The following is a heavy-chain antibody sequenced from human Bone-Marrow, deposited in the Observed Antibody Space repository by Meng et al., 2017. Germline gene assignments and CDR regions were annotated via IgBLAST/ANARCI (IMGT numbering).Heavy chain of an antibody. J-gene: IGHJ5*02. D-gene: IGHD3-22*01. CDR2: INHSGST. CDR3: ARVGVVVITPNWFDP. V-gene: IGHV4-34*01. Sequence: QVQLQRWSAGLVKPAGTLSLTCAVYGGSFSGYYWSWIRQPPGKGLEWIGEINHSGSTNYNPSLKSRVTISVDTSKNQFSLKLSSVTAADTAVYYCARVGVVVITPNWFDPWGQGTLVTVSS. CDR1: GGSFSGYY.